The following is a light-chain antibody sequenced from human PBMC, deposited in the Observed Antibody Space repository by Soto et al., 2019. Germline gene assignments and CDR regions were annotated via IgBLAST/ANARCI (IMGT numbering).Light chain of an antibody. V-gene: IGKV1-5*01. CDR1: QSIRNW. J-gene: IGKJ4*01. Sequence: DIQMTQSPSTLSASVGDRVTITCRSSQSIRNWLAWYQQKPGKAPKVLIYDASSLKNGVPSRFSGSVSGTEFTLTISDLQPDDFATYSCQQYNGDPLTFGGGTRVE. CDR3: QQYNGDPLT. CDR2: DAS.